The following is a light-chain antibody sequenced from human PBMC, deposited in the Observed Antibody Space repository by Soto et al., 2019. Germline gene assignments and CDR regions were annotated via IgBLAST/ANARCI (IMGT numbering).Light chain of an antibody. J-gene: IGKJ4*01. CDR3: QQYNNWPLT. CDR2: AAS. CDR1: QSVSSN. Sequence: EIVMTQSPATLSVSPGERATLSCRASQSVSSNLAWYQQKPGQAPRLPIYAASTRATGIPARFSGSGSGTEFTLTISSLQSEDFAVYYCQQYNNWPLTFGGGTKVEIK. V-gene: IGKV3-15*01.